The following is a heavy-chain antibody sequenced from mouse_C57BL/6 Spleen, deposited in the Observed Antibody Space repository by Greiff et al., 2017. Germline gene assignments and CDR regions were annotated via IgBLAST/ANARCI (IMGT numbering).Heavy chain of an antibody. J-gene: IGHJ2*01. D-gene: IGHD1-1*01. CDR3: AILPRGYFDY. Sequence: VQLKQSGAELVRPGSSVKMSCKTSGYTFTSYGINWVKQRPGQGLEWLGYIYIGNGYTEYNEKFKGKATLTSDTSSSTAYMQLSSLTSEKYEIYFCAILPRGYFDYWGQGTTLTVSS. CDR2: IYIGNGYT. V-gene: IGHV1-58*01. CDR1: GYTFTSYG.